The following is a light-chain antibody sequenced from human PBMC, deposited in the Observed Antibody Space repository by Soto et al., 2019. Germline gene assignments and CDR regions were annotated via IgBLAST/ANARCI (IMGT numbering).Light chain of an antibody. J-gene: IGKJ1*01. V-gene: IGKV1-39*01. CDR2: AAS. CDR1: QSISSY. Sequence: IHMTHSPSSLSASVLYRVTITCRASQSISSYLNWYQQKPGKAPKLLIYAASSLQSGVPSRFSGSGSGTDFTLTISSLQPEDFATYYCQQSYRTPVTFGQGTKVDIK. CDR3: QQSYRTPVT.